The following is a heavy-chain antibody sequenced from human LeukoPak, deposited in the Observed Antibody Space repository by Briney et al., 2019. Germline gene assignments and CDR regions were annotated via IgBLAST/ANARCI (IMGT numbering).Heavy chain of an antibody. Sequence: PGGSLRLSCAASGFTFSSYAMSWVRQAPGKGLEWVSAISSSGGTTYYADSVKGRFTISRDNSKDTLYLQVNSLRAEDTAMYYCARNILFAFDIWGQGTMVTVSS. CDR3: ARNILFAFDI. CDR1: GFTFSSYA. J-gene: IGHJ3*02. CDR2: ISSSGGTT. V-gene: IGHV3-23*01.